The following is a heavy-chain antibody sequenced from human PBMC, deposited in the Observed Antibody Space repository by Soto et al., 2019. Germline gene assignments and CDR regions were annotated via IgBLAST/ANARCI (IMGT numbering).Heavy chain of an antibody. CDR3: AVLGPSTVVTPSIDY. J-gene: IGHJ4*02. V-gene: IGHV4-34*01. CDR1: GGSFSGYY. Sequence: PSETLSLTCAVYGGSFSGYYWSWIRQPPGKGLEWIGEINHSGSTNYNPSLKSRVTISVDTSKNQFSLKLSSVTAADTAVYYCAVLGPSTVVTPSIDYWGQGTLVTVS. CDR2: INHSGST. D-gene: IGHD4-17*01.